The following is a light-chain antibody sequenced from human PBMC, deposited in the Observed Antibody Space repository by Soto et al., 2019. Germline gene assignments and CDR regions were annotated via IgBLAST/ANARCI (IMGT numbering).Light chain of an antibody. Sequence: DIQMTRSPSTLSASVGDRVTITCRASQTISNLLAWFQQKPGKAPEILIYKTSSLQSGVPSRFSGSRSGTEFTLTISSLQPDDFATYYCLQYYDYRTFGQATKVDIK. J-gene: IGKJ1*01. CDR1: QTISNL. CDR2: KTS. V-gene: IGKV1-5*03. CDR3: LQYYDYRT.